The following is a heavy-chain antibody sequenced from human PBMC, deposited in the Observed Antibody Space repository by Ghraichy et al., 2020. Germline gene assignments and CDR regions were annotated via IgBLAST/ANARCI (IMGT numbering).Heavy chain of an antibody. V-gene: IGHV3-21*01. CDR1: GFTFSSYS. D-gene: IGHD3-22*01. CDR2: ISSSSSYI. J-gene: IGHJ4*02. Sequence: GESLNISCAASGFTFSSYSMNWVRQAPGKGLEWVSSISSSSSYIYYADSVKGRFTISRDNAKNSLYLQMNSLRAEDTAVYYCARDQIQGDYDSSGYFDYWGQGTLVTVSS. CDR3: ARDQIQGDYDSSGYFDY.